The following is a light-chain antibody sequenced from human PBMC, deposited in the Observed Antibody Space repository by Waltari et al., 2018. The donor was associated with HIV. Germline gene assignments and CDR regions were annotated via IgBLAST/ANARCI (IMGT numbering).Light chain of an antibody. Sequence: QSVLTQPPSASGTPGQRVTISCSGSSSNIGSTYVYWYQQLPGTAPKLLIYRNNQRPTGVPARVSGSKSGTSASLAIRGLRSEDEADYYCAAWDDSLSGRVFGGGTKLTVL. CDR1: SSNIGSTY. CDR2: RNN. CDR3: AAWDDSLSGRV. J-gene: IGLJ3*02. V-gene: IGLV1-47*01.